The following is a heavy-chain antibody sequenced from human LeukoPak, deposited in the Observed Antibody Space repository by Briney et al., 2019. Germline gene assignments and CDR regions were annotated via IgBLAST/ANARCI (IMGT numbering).Heavy chain of an antibody. Sequence: SETLSLTCTVSGGSINNSPYYWGWIRQPPGTELEWIVSMHYSGTTYYNPSLKSRVTISIDTSKNQFSLRLISVTAADTAVFYCARNDMGRPADYWGQGTLVTVSS. J-gene: IGHJ4*02. V-gene: IGHV4-39*01. CDR1: GGSINNSPYY. CDR2: MHYSGTT. CDR3: ARNDMGRPADY. D-gene: IGHD3-9*01.